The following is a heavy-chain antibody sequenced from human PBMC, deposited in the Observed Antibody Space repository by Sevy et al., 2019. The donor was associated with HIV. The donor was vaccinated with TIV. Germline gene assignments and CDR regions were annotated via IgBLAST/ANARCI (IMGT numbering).Heavy chain of an antibody. CDR2: ISSSSSTV. D-gene: IGHD1-26*01. J-gene: IGHJ4*02. Sequence: GGSLRLSCAASGFSFSSYSMNWVRQAPGKGLEWVSFISSSSSTVYFAGSVKGRFTISRDNAKNSLFLQMSSLRVEDTAVYFCARMVGATPFIDYWGQGTLVTVSS. CDR3: ARMVGATPFIDY. CDR1: GFSFSSYS. V-gene: IGHV3-48*01.